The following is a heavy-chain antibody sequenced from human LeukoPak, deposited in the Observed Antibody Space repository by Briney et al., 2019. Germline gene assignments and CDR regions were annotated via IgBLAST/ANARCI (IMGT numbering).Heavy chain of an antibody. Sequence: SETLSLTCAVYGGSFSAYYWTWIRQPPGKGLEWIGEINHSGSTNYNPSLKSRVTISVDTSKNQFSLKLSSVTAADTAVYNCARDSGTTGEVKFDPWGQGTLVTVSS. V-gene: IGHV4-34*01. D-gene: IGHD3-10*01. CDR3: ARDSGTTGEVKFDP. J-gene: IGHJ5*02. CDR1: GGSFSAYY. CDR2: INHSGST.